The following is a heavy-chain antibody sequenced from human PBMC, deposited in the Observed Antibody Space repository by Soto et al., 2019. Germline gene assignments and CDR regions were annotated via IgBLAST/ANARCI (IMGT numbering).Heavy chain of an antibody. CDR1: GGSISRSSYY. CDR2: VYYTGTT. Sequence: QMHLQESGPGLVKPPETLSLTCAVSGGSISRSSYYWGWVRQPPGKGLEWIGSVYYTGTTYYNPPLKSRVSISVDTSDNQFPLTVTSVTAADTAVYYCARHPFWYFDLWGRGSLVSVSS. CDR3: ARHPFWYFDL. V-gene: IGHV4-39*01. J-gene: IGHJ2*01.